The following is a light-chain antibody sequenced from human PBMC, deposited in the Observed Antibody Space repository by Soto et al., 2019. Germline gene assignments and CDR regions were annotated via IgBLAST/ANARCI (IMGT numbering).Light chain of an antibody. CDR1: QNIYSN. CDR2: RAS. V-gene: IGKV3-15*01. Sequence: IVMTQSPATLSVSPGERATLSCRASQNIYSNVAGYQQRPGQAPRLLIYRASTRATGITARFSGSGSGTEFTLTISSLQSEDVTVYYCLQYHNLWAFGQGTKVEIK. CDR3: LQYHNLWA. J-gene: IGKJ1*01.